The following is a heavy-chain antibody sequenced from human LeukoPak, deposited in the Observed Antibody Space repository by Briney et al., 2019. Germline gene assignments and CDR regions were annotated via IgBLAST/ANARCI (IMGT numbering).Heavy chain of an antibody. D-gene: IGHD2-15*01. CDR3: ARNQRDRSGGTSANYSYYYYMYA. Sequence: GGSLRLSCAASGFRFSDYTMNWVRQTPEKGLEWVSSISSSGLYLYYADSVKGRLTISRDNAKNSLYLQMNGLRVEDTAVYYCARNQRDRSGGTSANYSYYYYMYAWGKGTTVTVSS. CDR1: GFRFSDYT. J-gene: IGHJ6*03. CDR2: ISSSGLYL. V-gene: IGHV3-21*01.